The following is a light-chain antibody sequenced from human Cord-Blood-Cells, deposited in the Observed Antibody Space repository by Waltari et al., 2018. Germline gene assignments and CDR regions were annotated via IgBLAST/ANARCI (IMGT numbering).Light chain of an antibody. J-gene: IGKJ4*01. CDR1: QGIGSA. Sequence: AIQLTQSPYSLSASVGDRVTITCRARQGIGSALAWYQQKPGKAPKLLIYDASSLESGVPSRFSGSGSGTDFTLTISSLQPEDFATYYCQQFNSYPLTVGGGTKVEIK. CDR3: QQFNSYPLT. V-gene: IGKV1-13*02. CDR2: DAS.